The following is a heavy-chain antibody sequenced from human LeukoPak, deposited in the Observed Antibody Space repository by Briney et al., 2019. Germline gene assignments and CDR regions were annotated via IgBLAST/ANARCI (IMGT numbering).Heavy chain of an antibody. D-gene: IGHD3-10*02. CDR1: GFTFNSYT. J-gene: IGHJ6*04. V-gene: IGHV3-48*03. CDR3: AELGITMIGGV. Sequence: GGSLRLSCAASGFTFNSYTMNWVRQAPGKGLEWVSYISSSGSTIYYADSVKGRFTISRDNAKNSLYLQMNSLRAEDTAVYYCAELGITMIGGVWGKRTTVTISS. CDR2: ISSSGSTI.